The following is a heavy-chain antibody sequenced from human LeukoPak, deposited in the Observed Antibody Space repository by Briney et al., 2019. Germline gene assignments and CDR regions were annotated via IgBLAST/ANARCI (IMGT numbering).Heavy chain of an antibody. CDR3: ARESSSYSGSYYAPHDY. V-gene: IGHV1-8*02. CDR2: MNPNSGDT. J-gene: IGHJ4*02. Sequence: ASVKVSCKASGSTFSSYDINWVRQATGQGLEWMGWMNPNSGDTGYTPRFQGRVTMTGDTSISTAYMELSSLRSEDTAVYYCARESSSYSGSYYAPHDYWGQGTLVTVSS. D-gene: IGHD1-26*01. CDR1: GSTFSSYD.